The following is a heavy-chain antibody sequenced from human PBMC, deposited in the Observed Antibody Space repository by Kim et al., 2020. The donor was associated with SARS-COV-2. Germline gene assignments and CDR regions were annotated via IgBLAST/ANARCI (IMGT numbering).Heavy chain of an antibody. D-gene: IGHD5-18*01. J-gene: IGHJ4*02. V-gene: IGHV4-59*01. Sequence: TPTLKCRVPISVDTSKNQFSLRLSSVTAADTAVYYCAREGGYSYGYSFDYWGQGTLVTVSS. CDR3: AREGGYSYGYSFDY.